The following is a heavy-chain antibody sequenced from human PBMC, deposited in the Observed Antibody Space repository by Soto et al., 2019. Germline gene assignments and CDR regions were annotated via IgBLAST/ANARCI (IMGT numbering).Heavy chain of an antibody. CDR1: GYSFTSYG. Sequence: QVQLVQSGAEVKKPGASVKVSCKASGYSFTSYGISWVRQAPGQGLEWMGWISAYNGNTNYAQKLQGRVTMTTDTSPRTAYMELRSLRSDDTAVYYCARDLTMIVVVITVDAFDIWGQGTMVTVSS. CDR3: ARDLTMIVVVITVDAFDI. J-gene: IGHJ3*02. D-gene: IGHD3-22*01. V-gene: IGHV1-18*01. CDR2: ISAYNGNT.